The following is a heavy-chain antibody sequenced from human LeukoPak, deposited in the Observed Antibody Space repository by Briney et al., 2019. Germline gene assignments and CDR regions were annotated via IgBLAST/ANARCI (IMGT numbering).Heavy chain of an antibody. Sequence: GGSVRPPCAACGFPLQSYWMHWVRHAPGKGLVWVSRINRDGRSTRYADSVKRRYHIYRDNAKNTLYLQMNSLRAEDTAVYYCARGKVDTAMAIDYWGQGTLVTVSS. J-gene: IGHJ4*02. CDR3: ARGKVDTAMAIDY. D-gene: IGHD5-18*01. V-gene: IGHV3-74*01. CDR1: GFPLQSYW. CDR2: INRDGRST.